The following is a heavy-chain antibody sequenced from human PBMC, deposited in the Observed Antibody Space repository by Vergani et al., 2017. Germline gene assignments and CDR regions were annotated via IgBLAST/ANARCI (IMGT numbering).Heavy chain of an antibody. CDR2: IYYSGST. Sequence: QVQLQESGPGLVKPSETLSLTCTVSGGSISSYYWSWIRQPPGKGLEWIGYIYYSGSTNYNPSLKSRVTISVDTSKNQFSLKLSSVTAADTAVYYCARGGLFWSGYFRFGYWGQGTLVTVSS. CDR1: GGSISSYY. J-gene: IGHJ4*02. CDR3: ARGGLFWSGYFRFGY. D-gene: IGHD3-3*01. V-gene: IGHV4-59*01.